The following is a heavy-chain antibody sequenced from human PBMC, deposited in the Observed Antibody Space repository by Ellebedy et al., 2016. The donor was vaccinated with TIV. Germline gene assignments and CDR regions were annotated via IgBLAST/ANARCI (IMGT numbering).Heavy chain of an antibody. D-gene: IGHD4-17*01. CDR2: INQDGSEK. CDR1: GFSFRSYW. J-gene: IGHJ3*01. V-gene: IGHV3-7*01. Sequence: GESLKISCGAYGFSFRSYWMSWVRQAPGKGLEWVANINQDGSEKYYVDSVKGRFTISRDNAKDSLYLQMSSLRVEDTAVYYCATDGSYGDYLFPQHAFVFWGQGTMVTVSS. CDR3: ATDGSYGDYLFPQHAFVF.